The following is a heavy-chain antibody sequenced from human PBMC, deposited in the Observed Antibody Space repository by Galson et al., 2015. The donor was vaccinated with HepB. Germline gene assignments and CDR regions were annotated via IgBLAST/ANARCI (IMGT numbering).Heavy chain of an antibody. D-gene: IGHD2-15*01. CDR1: GFIFRHHA. Sequence: SLRLSCAGSGFIFRHHAMAWIHQAPGKGLEWVSGINGRGSTRSYSDAVKGRFSISRDNSKDTVFLQMDNLRAEDTAVYYCGKEGSWFRGYWFDPWGQGALVTFS. J-gene: IGHJ5*02. V-gene: IGHV3-23*01. CDR3: GKEGSWFRGYWFDP. CDR2: INGRGSTR.